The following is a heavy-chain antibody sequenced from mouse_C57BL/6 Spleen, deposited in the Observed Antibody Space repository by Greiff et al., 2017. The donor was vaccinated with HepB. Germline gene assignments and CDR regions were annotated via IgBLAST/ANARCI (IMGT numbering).Heavy chain of an antibody. J-gene: IGHJ4*01. CDR3: ARHEDRFEAMDY. CDR2: FYPGSGSI. CDR1: GYTFTEYT. V-gene: IGHV1-62-2*01. Sequence: VKLVESGAELVKPGASVKLSCKASGYTFTEYTIHWVKQRSGQGLEWIGWFYPGSGSIKYNEKFKDKATLTADKSSSTVYMELSRLTSEDSAVYFCARHEDRFEAMDYWGQGTSVTVSS.